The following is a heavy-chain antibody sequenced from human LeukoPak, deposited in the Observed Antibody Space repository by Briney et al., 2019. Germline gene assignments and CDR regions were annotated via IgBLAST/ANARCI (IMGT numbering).Heavy chain of an antibody. Sequence: ASVTVSCKASGGTFSSYAISWVRQAPGQGLEWMGGIIPIFGTANYAQKFQGRVTITADESTSTAYMELSSLRSEDTAVYYCARDTSGNFDYWGQGTLVTVSS. V-gene: IGHV1-69*13. J-gene: IGHJ4*02. D-gene: IGHD6-19*01. CDR3: ARDTSGNFDY. CDR1: GGTFSSYA. CDR2: IIPIFGTA.